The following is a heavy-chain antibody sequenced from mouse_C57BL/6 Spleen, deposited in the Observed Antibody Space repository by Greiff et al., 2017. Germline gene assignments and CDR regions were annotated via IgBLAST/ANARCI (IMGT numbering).Heavy chain of an antibody. CDR1: GYTFTDYE. D-gene: IGHD5-5*01. V-gene: IGHV1-15*01. Sequence: QVQLQPSGAELVRPGASVTLSCKASGYTFTDYEMHWVKQTPVHGLDWIGAIDPETGGTAYNPKFKGKATLTADKSSLTAYMELRSLTSEDSAVYYCTRGDYPYYFDYWGQGTTLTVSS. J-gene: IGHJ2*01. CDR3: TRGDYPYYFDY. CDR2: IDPETGGT.